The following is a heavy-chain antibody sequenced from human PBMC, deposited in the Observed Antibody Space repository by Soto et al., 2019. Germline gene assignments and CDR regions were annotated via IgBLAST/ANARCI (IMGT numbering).Heavy chain of an antibody. V-gene: IGHV3-48*03. CDR3: AKSPLIAVAGNFDY. CDR2: IGATSSSGSNF. D-gene: IGHD6-19*01. CDR1: GFTLSSFA. Sequence: EVQLEESGGGLVQPGGSLRLSCAASGFTLSSFALNWVRQAPGKGLEWVSYIGATSSSGSNFYYAASVKGRFTISRDSAKNSLFLQMNSLRAEDTAVYYCAKSPLIAVAGNFDYWGQGTLVTVSS. J-gene: IGHJ4*02.